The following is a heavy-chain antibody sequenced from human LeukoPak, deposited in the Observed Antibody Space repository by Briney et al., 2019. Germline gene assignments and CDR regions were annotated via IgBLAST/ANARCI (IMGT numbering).Heavy chain of an antibody. CDR2: LNEDGSEK. V-gene: IGHV3-7*03. CDR3: ARAVTSTEGY. J-gene: IGHJ4*02. CDR1: GFTFSTYW. Sequence: GRSLRLSCAASGFTFSTYWMTWVRQAPGKGLEWVASLNEDGSEKYYVDSVKGRFTISRDNAQKSLYLEMKNLSAKDTAVYYCARAVTSTEGYWGQGTLVTVSS.